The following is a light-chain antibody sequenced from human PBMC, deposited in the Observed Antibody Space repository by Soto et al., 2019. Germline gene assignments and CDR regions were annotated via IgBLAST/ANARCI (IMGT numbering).Light chain of an antibody. CDR1: QSVRSN. J-gene: IGKJ2*01. V-gene: IGKV3-15*01. Sequence: EIVMTQSPASVSVSPGERATLSCRASQSVRSNVAWYQQKPGQAPGLLIYGASTRASGIPVRFSGSGSGTEFTLTIGSLQSEDVAVYYCQQYNTWPRTFGQGTKLEI. CDR2: GAS. CDR3: QQYNTWPRT.